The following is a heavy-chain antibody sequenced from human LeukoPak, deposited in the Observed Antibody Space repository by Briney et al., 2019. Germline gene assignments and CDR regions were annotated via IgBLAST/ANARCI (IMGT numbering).Heavy chain of an antibody. D-gene: IGHD3-9*01. V-gene: IGHV1-18*01. CDR1: GYTFTSYG. CDR3: ARDKGRYYDILTGLLTSGSMDV. J-gene: IGHJ6*02. CDR2: ISAYNGNT. Sequence: ASVKVSCKASGYTFTSYGISWVRQAPGQGLEWMGWISAYNGNTNYAQKFQGSVTMTRNTSISTAYMELSSLRSEDTAVYYCARDKGRYYDILTGLLTSGSMDVWGQGTTVTVSS.